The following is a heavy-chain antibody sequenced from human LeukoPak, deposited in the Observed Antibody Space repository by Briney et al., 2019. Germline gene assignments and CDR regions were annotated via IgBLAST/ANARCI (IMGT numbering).Heavy chain of an antibody. CDR3: ARVYCGDDCFLADAFDI. CDR2: INPSGSST. CDR1: GYSFTSHY. Sequence: ASVKVSCKASGYSFTSHYMHWVRQAPGQGLEWMGLINPSGSSTLYAQKFQGRVTITADKSTSTAYMELSSLRSEDTAVYYCARVYCGDDCFLADAFDIWGQGTMVTVSS. D-gene: IGHD2-21*02. V-gene: IGHV1-46*01. J-gene: IGHJ3*02.